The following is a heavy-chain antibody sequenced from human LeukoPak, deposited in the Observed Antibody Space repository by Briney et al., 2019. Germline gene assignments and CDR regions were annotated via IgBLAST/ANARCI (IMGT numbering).Heavy chain of an antibody. J-gene: IGHJ3*02. CDR3: ARGPYSYDSSGAFDI. Sequence: SQTLSLTCTVSGDSISSRDYYWSWIRQPAGKGQEWFGRISSSGSTNYNPSLKSRVTISVDTSKNQFSLKLSSVTAADTAVYFCARGPYSYDSSGAFDIWGQGTMVTVSS. CDR1: GDSISSRDYY. CDR2: ISSSGST. V-gene: IGHV4-61*02. D-gene: IGHD3-22*01.